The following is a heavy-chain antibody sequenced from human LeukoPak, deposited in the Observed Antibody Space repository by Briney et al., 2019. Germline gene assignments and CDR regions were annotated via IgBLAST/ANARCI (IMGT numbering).Heavy chain of an antibody. CDR2: MNPGNGNT. V-gene: IGHV1-8*01. D-gene: IGHD3-10*01. CDR3: AAHTYYYSSGSFAY. J-gene: IGHJ4*02. Sequence: ASVKVSCKASGYTFTSYDINWVRQATGQGPEWMGWMNPGNGNTGYAQRFQGRVTMTRDTSINTAYLKLSSMTSEDTAVYYCAAHTYYYSSGSFAYWGQGTLVTVSS. CDR1: GYTFTSYD.